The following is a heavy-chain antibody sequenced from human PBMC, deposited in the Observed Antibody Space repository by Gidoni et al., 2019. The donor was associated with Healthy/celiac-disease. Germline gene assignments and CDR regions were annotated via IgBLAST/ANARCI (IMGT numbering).Heavy chain of an antibody. Sequence: QLQESRPGLVTPSQPLSLTCTVSGGSISSGRYYWCWIRQPAGKGLEWIGRIYTSGSTNYNPSRKSRVTISVDTSKNQFSLKLSSVTAADTAVYYCARVGDYDFWSGSNYYYYGMDVWGQGTTVTVSS. CDR3: ARVGDYDFWSGSNYYYYGMDV. CDR1: GGSISSGRYY. V-gene: IGHV4-61*02. J-gene: IGHJ6*02. D-gene: IGHD3-3*01. CDR2: IYTSGST.